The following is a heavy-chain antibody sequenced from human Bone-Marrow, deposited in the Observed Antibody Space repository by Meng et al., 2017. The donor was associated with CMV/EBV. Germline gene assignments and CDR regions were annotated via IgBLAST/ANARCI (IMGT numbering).Heavy chain of an antibody. CDR1: GYSFTNYW. V-gene: IGHV5-51*01. J-gene: IGHJ3*02. CDR2: IYPGDSDT. CDR3: ARQDCSSTSCYYPI. Sequence: GGSLRLSCKGSGYSFTNYWIGWVRQMPGKGLEWMGIIYPGDSDTRYSPSFQGQVTISADKSISTAYLQWSSLKASDTAMYYCARQDCSSTSCYYPIWGQGSMVTVSS. D-gene: IGHD2-2*01.